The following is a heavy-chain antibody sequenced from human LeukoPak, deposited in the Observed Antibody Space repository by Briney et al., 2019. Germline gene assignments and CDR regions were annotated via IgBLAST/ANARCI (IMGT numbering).Heavy chain of an antibody. CDR1: GFTFSSYW. J-gene: IGHJ4*02. D-gene: IGHD6-13*01. V-gene: IGHV3-7*01. Sequence: GGSLRLSCAASGFTFSSYWMSWVRQAPGKGLEWVANIKGDGSAKHYVDSVKGRFTITRDNAKSSLFLQMNSLRAEDTAVYYCARLVLSRSWFDDFWGQGTLVTVSS. CDR2: IKGDGSAK. CDR3: ARLVLSRSWFDDF.